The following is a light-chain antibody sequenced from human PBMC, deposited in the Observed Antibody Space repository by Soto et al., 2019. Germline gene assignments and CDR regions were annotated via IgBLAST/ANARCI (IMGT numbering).Light chain of an antibody. CDR1: QSGSSC. CDR2: DAS. Sequence: EIVFTQSPSTLSSSPSERATLSCRASQSGSSCLAWYQQKPGQAPRLLIYDASNRATGIPARFSGSGSGTDFTLTISSLEPEDFAVYYCQQRSNWPPITFGQGTRLEI. J-gene: IGKJ5*01. V-gene: IGKV3-11*01. CDR3: QQRSNWPPIT.